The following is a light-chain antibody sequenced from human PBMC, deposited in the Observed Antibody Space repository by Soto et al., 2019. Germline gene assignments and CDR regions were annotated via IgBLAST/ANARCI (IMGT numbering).Light chain of an antibody. J-gene: IGKJ1*01. V-gene: IGKV1-39*01. CDR1: QHVATY. Sequence: DIHVTQSPSSLSASVGDRVTLTCRTSQHVATYLNWYQQKSGRAPTLLIYSSSGLQPGVSPRFSGSGSGTDFTLTISGLQSEDFATYFCQQTYSVPPTFGQGTTVDFK. CDR3: QQTYSVPPT. CDR2: SSS.